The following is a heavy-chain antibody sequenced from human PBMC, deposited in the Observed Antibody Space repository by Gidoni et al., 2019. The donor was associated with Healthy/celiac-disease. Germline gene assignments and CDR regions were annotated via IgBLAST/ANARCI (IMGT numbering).Heavy chain of an antibody. D-gene: IGHD3-22*01. Sequence: QVQLVESGGGVVQPGRSLRLSCAASGVTFRSDGMHWVRQAPGKGLEWVAVISYDGSNKYYADSVQGRFTISRDNSKNTLYLQMNSLRAEDTAVYYCAKDRDSSGYYYDSRFDYWGQGTLVTVSS. CDR2: ISYDGSNK. V-gene: IGHV3-30*18. CDR3: AKDRDSSGYYYDSRFDY. CDR1: GVTFRSDG. J-gene: IGHJ4*02.